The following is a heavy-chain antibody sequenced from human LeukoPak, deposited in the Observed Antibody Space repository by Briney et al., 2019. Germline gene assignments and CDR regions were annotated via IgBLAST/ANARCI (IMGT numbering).Heavy chain of an antibody. Sequence: SETLSLTCTVSGGSISSSSYYWSWIRQPPGEGLEWIGEINHSGSTNYNPSLKSRVTISVDTSKNQFSLKLSSVTAADTAVYYCARGGWSTPRKYYFDYWGQRTLVTVSS. D-gene: IGHD2-2*01. J-gene: IGHJ4*02. CDR1: GGSISSSSYY. CDR3: ARGGWSTPRKYYFDY. V-gene: IGHV4-39*07. CDR2: INHSGST.